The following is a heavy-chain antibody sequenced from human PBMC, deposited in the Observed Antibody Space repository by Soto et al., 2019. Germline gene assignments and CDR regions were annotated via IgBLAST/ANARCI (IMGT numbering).Heavy chain of an antibody. CDR1: GYTFTSYG. Sequence: QVQLVQSGGEVKRPGASVKVSCKTSGYTFTSYGISWVRQAPGQGLEWMGWISGYNGDTKYVQKFQGRVTLTTDTSTNTAYMEVRSLRSDDTAAYYCARDWVGDLAYWGQGTLVTVSS. V-gene: IGHV1-18*01. J-gene: IGHJ4*02. CDR3: ARDWVGDLAY. D-gene: IGHD4-17*01. CDR2: ISGYNGDT.